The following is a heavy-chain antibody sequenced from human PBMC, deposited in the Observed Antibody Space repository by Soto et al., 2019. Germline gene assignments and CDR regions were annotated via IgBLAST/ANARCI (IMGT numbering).Heavy chain of an antibody. CDR3: AREVRAVDGPGFDY. J-gene: IGHJ4*02. V-gene: IGHV4-31*03. Sequence: QVQLQESGPGLVKPSQTLSLTCTVSGGSINRDGYYWTWIRQHPGKVLAYIGYSYYRRFTYYNPSLESRVTIAFDTSNHQFSLKLSSVTAADTAGYYCAREVRAVDGPGFDYGGQGTLVSVSS. D-gene: IGHD6-19*01. CDR2: SYYRRFT. CDR1: GGSINRDGYY.